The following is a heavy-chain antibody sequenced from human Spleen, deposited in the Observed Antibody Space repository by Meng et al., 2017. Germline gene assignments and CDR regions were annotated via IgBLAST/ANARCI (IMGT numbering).Heavy chain of an antibody. D-gene: IGHD3-22*01. CDR1: GFPFSSYT. V-gene: IGHV3-53*01. CDR2: IHSGGNT. J-gene: IGHJ4*02. Sequence: GESLKISCAVSGFPFSSYTMSWVRQAPGKGLEWVSVIHSGGNTYYADSVKGRFTISRDISKNTVDLQMNSLRAEDTAVYYCARTMYYYDSSNYYPFDYWGQGTLVTVSS. CDR3: ARTMYYYDSSNYYPFDY.